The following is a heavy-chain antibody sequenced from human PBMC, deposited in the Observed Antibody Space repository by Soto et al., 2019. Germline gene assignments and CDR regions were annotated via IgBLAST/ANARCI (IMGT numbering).Heavy chain of an antibody. V-gene: IGHV3-7*01. CDR2: IKQDGSEK. J-gene: IGHJ4*02. Sequence: GGSLRLSCAASGFTFSSYWMSWVRQAPGKGLEWVANIKQDGSEKYYVDSVKGRFTISRDNAKNSLYLQMNSLRAEDTAVYYCAVEVSYGDYPAFDYWGQGTLVTVSS. CDR1: GFTFSSYW. CDR3: AVEVSYGDYPAFDY. D-gene: IGHD4-17*01.